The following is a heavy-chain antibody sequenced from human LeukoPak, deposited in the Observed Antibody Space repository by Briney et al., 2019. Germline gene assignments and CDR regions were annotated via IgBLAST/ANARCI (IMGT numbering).Heavy chain of an antibody. CDR2: IYYSGST. V-gene: IGHV4-59*11. J-gene: IGHJ6*03. CDR1: GGSISSHY. Sequence: SETLSLTCTVSGGSISSHYWSWIRQPPGKGLEWIGYIYYSGSTNYNASLKSRVTISVDTFKNQFSLKLSSVTAADTAVDYGARVPYDHDQGYYYYYMGVWGKGTTVTVSS. D-gene: IGHD2-2*01. CDR3: ARVPYDHDQGYYYYYMGV.